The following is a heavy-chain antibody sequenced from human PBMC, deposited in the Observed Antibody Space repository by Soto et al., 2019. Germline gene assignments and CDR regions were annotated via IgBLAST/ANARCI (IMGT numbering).Heavy chain of an antibody. D-gene: IGHD6-19*01. Sequence: ASVKVSCKASGYTFTSYAMHWVRQAPGQRLEWMGWINAGSGNTKYSQKFQGRVTITRDTSASTAYMELSSLRSEDTAVYYCARDSIEAVAGLYNWFDPWGQGTLVTVSS. CDR2: INAGSGNT. J-gene: IGHJ5*02. CDR1: GYTFTSYA. CDR3: ARDSIEAVAGLYNWFDP. V-gene: IGHV1-3*01.